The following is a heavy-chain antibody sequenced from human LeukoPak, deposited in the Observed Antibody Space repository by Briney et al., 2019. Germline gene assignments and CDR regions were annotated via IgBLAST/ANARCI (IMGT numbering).Heavy chain of an antibody. D-gene: IGHD3-3*01. CDR3: ATDWSTIFGVADRDDAFDI. V-gene: IGHV1-24*01. J-gene: IGHJ3*02. CDR2: FDPEDGET. Sequence: ASVKVSCKVSGYTLTELSMHWVRQAPGKGLEWMGGFDPEDGETIYAQKFQGRVTMTEDTSTATAYMELSSLRSEDTAVYYCATDWSTIFGVADRDDAFDIWGQGTMVTVSS. CDR1: GYTLTELS.